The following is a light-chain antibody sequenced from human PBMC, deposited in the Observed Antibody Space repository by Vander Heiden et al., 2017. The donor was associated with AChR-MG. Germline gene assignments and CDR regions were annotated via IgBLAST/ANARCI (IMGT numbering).Light chain of an antibody. CDR3: QTWGTGIRGV. CDR1: SGHSSYA. V-gene: IGLV4-69*01. CDR2: LNSDGSH. Sequence: HLVLTQSPSASASLGASVTLTCTLSSGHSSYAIAWHQQQPEKGPRYLMKLNSDGSHSKGDGIPDRFSGSSSGAERYLTISSLQSEDEADYYCQTWGTGIRGVFGGGTKLTVL. J-gene: IGLJ3*02.